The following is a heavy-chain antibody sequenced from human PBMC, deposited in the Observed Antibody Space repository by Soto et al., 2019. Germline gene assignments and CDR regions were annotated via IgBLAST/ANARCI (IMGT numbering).Heavy chain of an antibody. D-gene: IGHD5-12*01. V-gene: IGHV3-23*01. CDR2: VSGSGAST. CDR1: GFTFTYYA. J-gene: IGHJ4*02. Sequence: PWGSLRLSCAASGFTFTYYAMSWVRQAPGKGLEWVSSVSGSGASTDYADSVKGRFTISRDNSKNTLHLQMNSLRADDTAVYYCATRRAYSDLDNWGQGTLVTVSS. CDR3: ATRRAYSDLDN.